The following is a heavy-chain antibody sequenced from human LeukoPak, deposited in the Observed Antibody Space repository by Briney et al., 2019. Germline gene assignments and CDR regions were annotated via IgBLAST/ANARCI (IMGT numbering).Heavy chain of an antibody. V-gene: IGHV4-59*01. CDR3: ARGLGGYYFDY. J-gene: IGHJ4*02. CDR1: GGSISSYY. D-gene: IGHD3-16*01. CDR2: IYYSGST. Sequence: SETLSLTCTVSGGSISSYYWSWIRQPPGQGLKWIGYIYYSGSTNYNASPKSRVTISVETSKNQFSLKLSSVTSAATLLCYYARGLGGYYFDYWGQGTLVTVSS.